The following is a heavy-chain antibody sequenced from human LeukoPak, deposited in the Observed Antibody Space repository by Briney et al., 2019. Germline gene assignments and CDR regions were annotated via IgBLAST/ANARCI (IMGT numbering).Heavy chain of an antibody. V-gene: IGHV3-48*03. Sequence: GGSLRLSCAASGFTFSGYEMNWVRQAPGEGLEWVSYISSSSRTTYYADSVKGRFTISKDNAKNSLYLQMNSLSAEDTAVYYCAKDSTWIQLWFEYWGQGTLVTVSS. J-gene: IGHJ4*02. CDR3: AKDSTWIQLWFEY. CDR2: ISSSSRTT. CDR1: GFTFSGYE. D-gene: IGHD5-18*01.